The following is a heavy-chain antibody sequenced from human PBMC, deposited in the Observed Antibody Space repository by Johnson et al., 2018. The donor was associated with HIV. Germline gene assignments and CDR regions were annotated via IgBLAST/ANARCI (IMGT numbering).Heavy chain of an antibody. CDR1: GFTFNSYA. J-gene: IGHJ3*02. V-gene: IGHV3-30-3*01. D-gene: IGHD3-3*01. CDR3: ARARDLDAFDI. Sequence: QVQLVESGGGVVQPGRSLRLSCVASGFTFNSYAMHWVRQAPGKGLEWVAVISYDGSNKYHAESVRGRFTISRDNAKNSLYLQMKSLRTEDTALYYCARARDLDAFDIWGQGTMVTVSS. CDR2: ISYDGSNK.